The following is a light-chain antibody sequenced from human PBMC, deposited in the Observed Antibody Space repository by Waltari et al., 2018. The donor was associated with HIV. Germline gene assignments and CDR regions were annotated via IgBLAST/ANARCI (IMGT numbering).Light chain of an antibody. CDR2: QDT. Sequence: SYELTQPPSVSVSPGQTASITCSGDKLGDRYACWYQQRPGQSPVLVMYQDTKRPSGIPERFPGSNSGNTATLTISGTQAVDEADYYCQAWDSSTNVVFGGGTKLTVL. CDR3: QAWDSSTNVV. V-gene: IGLV3-1*01. CDR1: KLGDRY. J-gene: IGLJ2*01.